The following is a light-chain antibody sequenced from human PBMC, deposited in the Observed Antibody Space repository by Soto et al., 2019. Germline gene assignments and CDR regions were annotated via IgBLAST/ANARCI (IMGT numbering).Light chain of an antibody. J-gene: IGKJ1*01. Sequence: DSQRTQSPSTLSASVGDRVTITCRASQSIGDSLAWYQQKPGKAPYLLISDVSSLERGVPSRFSGSGSGTEFTLTISSMQPDDFATFYCQQYNGYSRTFGQGTKVDIK. CDR1: QSIGDS. CDR3: QQYNGYSRT. V-gene: IGKV1-5*01. CDR2: DVS.